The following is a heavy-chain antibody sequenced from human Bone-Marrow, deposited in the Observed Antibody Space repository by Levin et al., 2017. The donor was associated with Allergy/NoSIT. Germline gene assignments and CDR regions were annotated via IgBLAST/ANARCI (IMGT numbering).Heavy chain of an antibody. D-gene: IGHD3-10*01. Sequence: GESLKISCTASGFTFDSHAIHWVRQAPGKGLEWLAIISYDGSHNFLADSVKGRFSISRDNSKNTVYLQMNSLRPEDTAVYYCARDSWRVTVRGIKALGVYDFDHWGQGALVTVSS. V-gene: IGHV3-30*04. CDR3: ARDSWRVTVRGIKALGVYDFDH. J-gene: IGHJ4*02. CDR2: ISYDGSHN. CDR1: GFTFDSHA.